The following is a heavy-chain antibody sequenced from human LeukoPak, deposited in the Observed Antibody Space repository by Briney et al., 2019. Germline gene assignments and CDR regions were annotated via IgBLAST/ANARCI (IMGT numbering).Heavy chain of an antibody. CDR1: GFTFSTHG. J-gene: IGHJ2*01. V-gene: IGHV3-48*01. CDR2: ISPRSATI. CDR3: ARVRGPTVTTWYFDL. D-gene: IGHD4-17*01. Sequence: GGSLRLSCGASGFTFSTHGMIWVRQAPGKGLXXXXXISPRSATIYYADSVKGRFTISRDDARNSLFLQMHSLRAGDTAVYYCARVRGPTVTTWYFDLWGRGTLVTVSS.